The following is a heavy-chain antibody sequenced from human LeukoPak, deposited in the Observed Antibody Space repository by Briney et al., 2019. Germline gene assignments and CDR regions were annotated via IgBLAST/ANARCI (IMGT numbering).Heavy chain of an antibody. CDR2: ISRDSAFV. Sequence: GGSLRLSCAASGFTFSAYDMNWVRQAPGKGLEWVSYISRDSAFVYYADSVKGRLTIFRDNAKNSLYLQMESLRGEDTAVYYCARDDASTARASGMDVWGIGATVTVSS. CDR1: GFTFSAYD. CDR3: ARDDASTARASGMDV. J-gene: IGHJ6*04. D-gene: IGHD6-6*01. V-gene: IGHV3-21*01.